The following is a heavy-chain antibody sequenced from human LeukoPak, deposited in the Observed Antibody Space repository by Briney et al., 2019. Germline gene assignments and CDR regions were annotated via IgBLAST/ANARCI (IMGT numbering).Heavy chain of an antibody. V-gene: IGHV5-51*01. CDR1: GYSFTSYW. CDR3: ARHIEYYYGSGSHFDY. D-gene: IGHD3-10*01. CDR2: IYPGDSDT. Sequence: GESLKISCKGSGYSFTSYWIGWVRQMPGKGLEWMGIIYPGDSDTRYSPSFQGQVTISADKSISTAYLQWSSLKASDTAMYYCARHIEYYYGSGSHFDYWGQGTLVTVSS. J-gene: IGHJ4*02.